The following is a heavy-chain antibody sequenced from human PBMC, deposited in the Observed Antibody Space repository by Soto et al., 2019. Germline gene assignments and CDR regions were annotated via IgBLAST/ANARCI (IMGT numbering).Heavy chain of an antibody. V-gene: IGHV1-69*01. CDR2: IIPIFGTA. J-gene: IGHJ4*02. CDR3: ARASYSSGPPSYFDY. Sequence: QVQLVQSGAEVKKPGSSVQVSCKASGGTFSSYAISWVRQAPGQGLEWMGGIIPIFGTANYAQKFQGRVTITADESTSTASMELSSLRSEDTAVYYCARASYSSGPPSYFDYWGQGTLVTVSS. CDR1: GGTFSSYA. D-gene: IGHD6-19*01.